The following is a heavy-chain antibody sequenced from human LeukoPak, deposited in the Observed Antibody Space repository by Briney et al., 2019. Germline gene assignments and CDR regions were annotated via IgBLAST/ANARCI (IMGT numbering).Heavy chain of an antibody. CDR1: GFTFSNYG. J-gene: IGHJ3*02. CDR2: ISGSGGST. Sequence: TGGSLRLSCAASGFTFSNYGMSWVRQAPGKGLEWVSAISGSGGSTHYADAVKGRFTISRDISKNTLYLQMKSLRAGDTAVYYCAKDKTYDDFWSGHDAFDIWGQGTMVTVSS. CDR3: AKDKTYDDFWSGHDAFDI. D-gene: IGHD3-3*01. V-gene: IGHV3-23*01.